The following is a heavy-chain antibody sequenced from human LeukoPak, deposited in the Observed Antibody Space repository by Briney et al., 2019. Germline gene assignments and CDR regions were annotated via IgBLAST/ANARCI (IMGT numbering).Heavy chain of an antibody. V-gene: IGHV4-4*07. CDR2: VYSSGRT. Sequence: PSGTLSLTCIISGGSINGYYWNWIRLSAGKGLEWIGRVYSSGRTNYNPSLESRVTMSLEAPKKQLSLKLTSVTAADTAVYYCARGKYDASGYYQQFEFWGQGTRVTVSS. J-gene: IGHJ4*02. CDR3: ARGKYDASGYYQQFEF. D-gene: IGHD3-22*01. CDR1: GGSINGYY.